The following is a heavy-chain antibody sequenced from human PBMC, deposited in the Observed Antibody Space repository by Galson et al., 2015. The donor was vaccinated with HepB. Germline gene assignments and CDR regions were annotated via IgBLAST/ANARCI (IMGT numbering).Heavy chain of an antibody. CDR2: IGGNDSTT. V-gene: IGHV3-23*01. J-gene: IGHJ1*01. CDR3: AKTTGRFSADFF. D-gene: IGHD2-8*02. Sequence: LRLSCAASGLTKYATTWVRRAPGKGLEWVSTIGGNDSTTYYADSVKGRFTISRDNSKNTLYLQMNSLRVEDTAIYYCAKTTGRFSADFFWGQGTLVTVSS. CDR1: GLTKYA.